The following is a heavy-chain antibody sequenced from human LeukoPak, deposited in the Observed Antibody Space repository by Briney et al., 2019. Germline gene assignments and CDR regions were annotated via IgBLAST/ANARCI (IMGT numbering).Heavy chain of an antibody. V-gene: IGHV4-59*01. CDR3: ARAPSTYSFGPFDY. CDR2: IYYSGSI. D-gene: IGHD5-18*01. J-gene: IGHJ4*02. Sequence: SETLSLTCTVFGGSISSYYWSWIRQPPGKGLEWIGYIYYSGSINYNPSLKSRVTISVDTSKNQFSLKLSSVTAADTAVYYCARAPSTYSFGPFDYWGQGTLVTVSS. CDR1: GGSISSYY.